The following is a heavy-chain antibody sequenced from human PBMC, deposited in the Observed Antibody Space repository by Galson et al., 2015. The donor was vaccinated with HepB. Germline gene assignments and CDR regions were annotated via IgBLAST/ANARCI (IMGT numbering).Heavy chain of an antibody. CDR3: ARSLVSRPTNFYYGWDV. Sequence: SVKVSCKASGYTFTDYYIYWVRQAPGQGLEWMGRINPNSGGPNTAQKFQGKVTMTRDTAVRTASLEVTSLRSDDTAVYYCARSLVSRPTNFYYGWDVWGQGTTVTVSS. V-gene: IGHV1-2*06. J-gene: IGHJ6*02. CDR2: INPNSGGP. D-gene: IGHD1-26*01. CDR1: GYTFTDYY.